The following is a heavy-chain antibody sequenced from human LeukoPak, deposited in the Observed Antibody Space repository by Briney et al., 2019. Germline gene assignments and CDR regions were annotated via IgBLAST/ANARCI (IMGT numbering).Heavy chain of an antibody. CDR2: INHSGST. Sequence: SETLSLTCAVYGGSFSGYYWSWIRQPPGKGLEWIGEINHSGSTNYNPSLKSRVTISVDTSKNQFSLKLSSVTAADTAVYYCARGRLSYFDYWGQGTLVTVSS. D-gene: IGHD3-16*02. CDR1: GGSFSGYY. J-gene: IGHJ4*02. CDR3: ARGRLSYFDY. V-gene: IGHV4-34*01.